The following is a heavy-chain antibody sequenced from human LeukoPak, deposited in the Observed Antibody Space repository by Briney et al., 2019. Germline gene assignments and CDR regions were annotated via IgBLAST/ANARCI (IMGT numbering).Heavy chain of an antibody. D-gene: IGHD2-21*01. CDR2: IHYSGNT. J-gene: IGHJ4*02. CDR1: GGSISSYY. Sequence: SETLSLTCTVSGGSISSYYWSWIRQPPGKGLEGIGYIHYSGNTNYNPSLKSRVTISLVTSKNQFSLKLSSVTAADTAVYYAPIPLRPIYYFDYWGQGTLVTVSS. CDR3: PIPLRPIYYFDY. V-gene: IGHV4-59*01.